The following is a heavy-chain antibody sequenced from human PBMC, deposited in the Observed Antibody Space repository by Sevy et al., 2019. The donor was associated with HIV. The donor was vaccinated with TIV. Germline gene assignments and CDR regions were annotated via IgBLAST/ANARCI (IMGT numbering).Heavy chain of an antibody. D-gene: IGHD5-18*01. Sequence: SETLSLTCAVSGGSISSSNWWSWVRQPPGKGLEWIGEIYHSGSTNYNPSLKSRVTISVDKSKNQFSLKLSAVTAADTAVYYSAIDRDKAMVSYYYYYGMDVWGQGTTVTVSS. J-gene: IGHJ6*02. CDR2: IYHSGST. CDR1: GGSISSSNW. V-gene: IGHV4-4*02. CDR3: AIDRDKAMVSYYYYYGMDV.